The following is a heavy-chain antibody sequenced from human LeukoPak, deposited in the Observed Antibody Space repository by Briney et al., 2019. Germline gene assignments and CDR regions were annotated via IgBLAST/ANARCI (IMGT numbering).Heavy chain of an antibody. Sequence: GASVKVSCKASGGTFSSYAISWVRQAPGQGLEWMGGIIPIFGTANYAQKFQGRVTITADQSTSTAYMELSSLRSEDTAVYYCVRDSLSITKTAAGDTFDIWGQGTMVTVSS. CDR1: GGTFSSYA. D-gene: IGHD1-20*01. V-gene: IGHV1-69*13. CDR3: VRDSLSITKTAAGDTFDI. J-gene: IGHJ3*02. CDR2: IIPIFGTA.